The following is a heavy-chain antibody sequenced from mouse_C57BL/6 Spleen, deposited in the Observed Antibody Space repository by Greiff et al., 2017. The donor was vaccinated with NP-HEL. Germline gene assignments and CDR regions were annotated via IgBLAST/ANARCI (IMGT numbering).Heavy chain of an antibody. CDR1: GYTFTSYW. J-gene: IGHJ1*03. Sequence: QVQLQQPGAELVMPGASVKLSCKASGYTFTSYWMHWVKQRPGQGLEWTGEIDPSDSYTNYNQMFKGKSTLTVDKSSSTAYMQLSRLTSEDSAVYYCEKTSQFITTVGGYFDVWGTGTTVTVSS. D-gene: IGHD1-1*01. V-gene: IGHV1-69*01. CDR3: EKTSQFITTVGGYFDV. CDR2: IDPSDSYT.